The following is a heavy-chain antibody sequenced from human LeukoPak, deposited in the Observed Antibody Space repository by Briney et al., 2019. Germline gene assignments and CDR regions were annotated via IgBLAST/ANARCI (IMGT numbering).Heavy chain of an antibody. CDR1: GGSISSGDYY. CDR3: ARSYYDILTGYRNFDY. J-gene: IGHJ4*02. V-gene: IGHV4-30-4*08. D-gene: IGHD3-9*01. Sequence: TPSETLSLTCTVSGGSISSGDYYWSWIRQPPGKGLEWIGYIYYSGSTYHNPSLKSRVTISVDTSKNQFSLKLSSVTAADTAVYYCARSYYDILTGYRNFDYWGQGTLVTVSS. CDR2: IYYSGST.